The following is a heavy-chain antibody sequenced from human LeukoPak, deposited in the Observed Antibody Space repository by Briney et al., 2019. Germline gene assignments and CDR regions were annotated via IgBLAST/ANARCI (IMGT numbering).Heavy chain of an antibody. Sequence: PSETLSLTCTVSGGSISSGGYYWSWIRQHPGKGLEWIGYIYHSGSTYYNPSLRSRVTISVDTSKNQFSLKLRSVTAADTAVYYCARVSSGGGSSYYFDYWGQGTLVTVSS. D-gene: IGHD2-15*01. CDR3: ARVSSGGGSSYYFDY. CDR2: IYHSGST. CDR1: GGSISSGGYY. J-gene: IGHJ4*02. V-gene: IGHV4-31*03.